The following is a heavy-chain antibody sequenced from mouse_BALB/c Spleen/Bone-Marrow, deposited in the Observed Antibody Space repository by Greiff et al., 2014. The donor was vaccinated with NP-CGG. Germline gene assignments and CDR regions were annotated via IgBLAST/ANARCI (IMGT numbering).Heavy chain of an antibody. D-gene: IGHD1-2*01. CDR1: GFDFSGYW. CDR3: ARNGYYGWMTY. V-gene: IGHV4-1*02. Sequence: EVKLVESGGGPVQPGGSLKLSCAASGFDFSGYWMTWVRQAPGKGLEWIGEINPDSRTINYKPSLKEKFIMSRDNAKNTLYLQMSKVRSEDTALYYCARNGYYGWMTYWGQGTLVTVSA. CDR2: INPDSRTI. J-gene: IGHJ3*01.